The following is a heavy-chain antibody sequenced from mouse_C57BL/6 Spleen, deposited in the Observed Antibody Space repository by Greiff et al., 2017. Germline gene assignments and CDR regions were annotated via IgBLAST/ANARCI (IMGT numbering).Heavy chain of an antibody. Sequence: QVQLQQSGAELVRPGTSVKVSCKASGYAFTNYLIEWVKQRPGQGLEWIGVINPGSGGTNYNEKFKGKATLTADKSSSTAYMQLSSLTSEDSAVYFCARDEYDKNWFAYWGQGTLVTVSA. V-gene: IGHV1-54*01. J-gene: IGHJ3*01. CDR1: GYAFTNYL. CDR2: INPGSGGT. CDR3: ARDEYDKNWFAY. D-gene: IGHD2-4*01.